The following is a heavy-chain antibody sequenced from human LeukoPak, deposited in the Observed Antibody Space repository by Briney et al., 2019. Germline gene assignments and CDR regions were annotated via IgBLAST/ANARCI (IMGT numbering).Heavy chain of an antibody. J-gene: IGHJ4*02. CDR3: ARDAQYCSSSNCYRYFEY. Sequence: SETLSLTCTVSGGSISRYYWSWIRRPPGKGLEWIGYIYYSGTTNYNPSLKSRVTMSVHTSKNQFSLKLSSVTAADTAVYYCARDAQYCSSSNCYRYFEYWGQGTLVTVSS. CDR2: IYYSGTT. CDR1: GGSISRYY. V-gene: IGHV4-59*01. D-gene: IGHD2-2*01.